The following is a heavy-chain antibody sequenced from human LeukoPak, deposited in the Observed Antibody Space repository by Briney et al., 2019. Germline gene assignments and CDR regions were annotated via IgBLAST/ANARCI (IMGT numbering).Heavy chain of an antibody. CDR1: GFTFSDYY. J-gene: IGHJ4*02. Sequence: GSLRLSCAASGFTFSDYYMSWIRQAPGKGLEWVSYISSSGSTIYYADSVKGRFTISRDNAKNPLYLQMNSLRAEDTAVYYCARMGSYGYYFDYWGQGTLVTVSS. CDR2: ISSSGSTI. V-gene: IGHV3-11*01. D-gene: IGHD5-18*01. CDR3: ARMGSYGYYFDY.